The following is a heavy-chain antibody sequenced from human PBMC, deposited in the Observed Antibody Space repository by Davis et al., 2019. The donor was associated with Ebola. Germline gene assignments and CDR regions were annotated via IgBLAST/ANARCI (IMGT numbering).Heavy chain of an antibody. CDR1: GGSISSGGYY. J-gene: IGHJ2*01. V-gene: IGHV4-61*08. CDR2: INHSGST. Sequence: SETLSLTCTVSGGSISSGGYYWSWIRQPPGKGLEWIGEINHSGSTNYNPSLKSRVTISVDTSKNQFSLKLSSVTAADTAVYYCASSSSSWFWYFDLWGRGTLVTVSS. D-gene: IGHD6-13*01. CDR3: ASSSSSWFWYFDL.